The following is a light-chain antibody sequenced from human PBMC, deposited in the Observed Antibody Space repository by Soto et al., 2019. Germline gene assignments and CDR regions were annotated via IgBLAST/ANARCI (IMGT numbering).Light chain of an antibody. J-gene: IGLJ1*01. CDR2: ANI. CDR1: SSNIGAGYD. CDR3: QSCDSTLSARYV. Sequence: QSVLTQPPSVSGAPGQRVTISCTGSSSNIGAGYDVHWYQQRPGAAPKLLISANINRPSGVPDRFSGSKSGTSASLAITGLQADDEGDYYCQSCDSTLSARYVFGTGTKLTVL. V-gene: IGLV1-40*01.